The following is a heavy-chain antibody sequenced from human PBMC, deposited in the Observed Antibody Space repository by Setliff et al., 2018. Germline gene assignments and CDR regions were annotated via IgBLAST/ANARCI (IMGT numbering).Heavy chain of an antibody. D-gene: IGHD6-19*01. V-gene: IGHV1-24*01. J-gene: IGHJ4*02. CDR2: FDSEDGET. CDR3: AFDSGWYGYYFDY. CDR1: GYTLTELS. Sequence: ASVKVSCKVSGYTLTELSMHWVRQAPGKGLEGMGGFDSEDGETIYAQKFKGSVTMTEDTTTDTAYMEMSSLRSEETAVYYCAFDSGWYGYYFDYWGQGTLVTVSS.